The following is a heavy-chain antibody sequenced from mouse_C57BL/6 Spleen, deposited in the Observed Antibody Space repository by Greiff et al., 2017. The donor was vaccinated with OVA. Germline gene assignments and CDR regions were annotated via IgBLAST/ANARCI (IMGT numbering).Heavy chain of an antibody. CDR3: ARTLYDGYSYYFDY. J-gene: IGHJ2*01. CDR2: IYPGDGDT. CDR1: GYAFSSSW. D-gene: IGHD2-3*01. V-gene: IGHV1-82*01. Sequence: VKLQESGPELVKPGASVKISCKASGYAFSSSWMNWVKQRPGKGLEWIGRIYPGDGDTNYNGKFKGKATLTADKSSSTAYMQLSSLTSEDSAVYFCARTLYDGYSYYFDYWGQGTTLTVSS.